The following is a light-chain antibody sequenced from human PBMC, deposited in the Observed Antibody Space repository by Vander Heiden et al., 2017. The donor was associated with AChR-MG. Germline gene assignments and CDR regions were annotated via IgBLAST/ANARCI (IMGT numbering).Light chain of an antibody. CDR1: SPNFGTTA. J-gene: IGLJ2*01. V-gene: IGLV1-44*01. CDR2: SND. CDR3: AAWDDSMNGRI. Sequence: QSVLTQPPSASGTPGQRVIISCSGSSPNFGTTAVSWYQQFPGTAPNLLIHSNDERPSGVPERFSGSKSGTSASLAISGPQAEDEADYYCAAWDDSMNGRIFGGGTTLIVL.